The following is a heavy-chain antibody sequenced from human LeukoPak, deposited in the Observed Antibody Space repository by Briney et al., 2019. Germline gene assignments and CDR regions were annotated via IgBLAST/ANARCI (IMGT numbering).Heavy chain of an antibody. J-gene: IGHJ4*02. CDR2: ISTDGRNV. Sequence: GGSLRLSCAASGFTFSSYWMHWVRQAPGKGLVWVSLISTDGRNVNYADSVKGRFTISRDNAKNTLYLQLNSLRAEDTAVYYCARGASSGYRIVYWGQGTLVTVSS. D-gene: IGHD3-10*01. CDR3: ARGASSGYRIVY. V-gene: IGHV3-74*01. CDR1: GFTFSSYW.